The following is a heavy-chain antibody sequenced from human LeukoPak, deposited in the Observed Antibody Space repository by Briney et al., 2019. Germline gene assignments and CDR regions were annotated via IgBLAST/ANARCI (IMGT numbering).Heavy chain of an antibody. CDR1: GGSISSGGYY. V-gene: IGHV4-31*03. CDR3: ARRGALLRDYYYYGMDV. J-gene: IGHJ6*02. D-gene: IGHD2-15*01. CDR2: IYYSGST. Sequence: PPETLSLTCTVSGGSISSGGYYWSWIRQHPGKGLEWIGYIYYSGSTYYNPSLKSRVTISVDTSKNQFSLKLSSVTAADTAVYYCARRGALLRDYYYYGMDVWGQGTTVTVSS.